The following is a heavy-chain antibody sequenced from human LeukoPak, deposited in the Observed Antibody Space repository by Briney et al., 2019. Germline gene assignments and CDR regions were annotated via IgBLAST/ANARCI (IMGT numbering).Heavy chain of an antibody. CDR3: ARDGAATFSDY. CDR1: GGSISNYY. D-gene: IGHD1-26*01. CDR2: LYASGST. J-gene: IGHJ4*02. Sequence: SETLSLTCTVSGGSISNYYWSWTRQPAGKGLEYIGRLYASGSTDYSPSLRSQLTMSLDTSKNQFSLKLTSVTAAVTAIYYCARDGAATFSDYWGQGALVTVSS. V-gene: IGHV4-4*07.